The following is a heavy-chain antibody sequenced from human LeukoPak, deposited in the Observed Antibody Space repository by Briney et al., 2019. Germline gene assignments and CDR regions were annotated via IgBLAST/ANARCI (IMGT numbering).Heavy chain of an antibody. V-gene: IGHV3-7*01. CDR1: DFTFSNYW. CDR2: LKQDGSEI. D-gene: IGHD4-17*01. Sequence: GGSLRLSCVASDFTFSNYWMSWVRQAPGKGLEWVGNLKQDGSEIYYLDSVKGRFTISRDNTKNSLYLQMNSLRAEDTAVYYCATIEAVRFHYWGQGTLVTVSS. CDR3: ATIEAVRFHY. J-gene: IGHJ4*02.